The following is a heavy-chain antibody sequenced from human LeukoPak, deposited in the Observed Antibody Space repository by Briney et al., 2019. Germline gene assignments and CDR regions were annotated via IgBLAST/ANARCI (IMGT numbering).Heavy chain of an antibody. D-gene: IGHD3-16*01. CDR2: IIPIFGTA. J-gene: IGHJ3*02. CDR3: ASEGGRGQYYAFDI. Sequence: SVKVSCKASGGTFSSYAISGVRQAPGQGLEWMGGIIPIFGTANYAHKFQGRVTITADETTSTDYTELSSLRSADTAVYYGASEGGRGQYYAFDIWGQGTMVTVSS. V-gene: IGHV1-69*13. CDR1: GGTFSSYA.